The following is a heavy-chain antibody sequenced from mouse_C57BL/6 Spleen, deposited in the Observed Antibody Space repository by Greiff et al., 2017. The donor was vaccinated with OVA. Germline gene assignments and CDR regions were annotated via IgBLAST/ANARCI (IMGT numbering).Heavy chain of an antibody. J-gene: IGHJ2*01. CDR3: ARGGHGYDEKVYYVDY. Sequence: QVQLQQSGAELVRPGASVKLSCKASGYTFTDYYINWVKQRPGQGLEWIARIYPGSGNTYYNEKFKGKATLTAEKSSSTAYMQLSSLTSEDSAVYFCARGGHGYDEKVYYVDYWGQGTTLTVSS. CDR2: IYPGSGNT. V-gene: IGHV1-76*01. CDR1: GYTFTDYY. D-gene: IGHD2-2*01.